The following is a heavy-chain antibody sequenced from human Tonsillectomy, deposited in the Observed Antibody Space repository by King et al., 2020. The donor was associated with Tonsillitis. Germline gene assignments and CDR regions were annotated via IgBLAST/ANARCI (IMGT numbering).Heavy chain of an antibody. CDR2: IYYGGGT. J-gene: IGHJ6*02. CDR3: ARARNDYGDYHYGLAV. D-gene: IGHD4-17*01. V-gene: IGHV4-39*01. CDR1: DGPISTSEYY. Sequence: LQLQESGPGLVKPSETLSLTCIVSDGPISTSEYYWAWIRQPPGKGLEWIGSIYYGGGTHYNLSLKSRLTISVDSSKNLFSLNLRSVTAADTAVYHCARARNDYGDYHYGLAVWGQGTTVTVSS.